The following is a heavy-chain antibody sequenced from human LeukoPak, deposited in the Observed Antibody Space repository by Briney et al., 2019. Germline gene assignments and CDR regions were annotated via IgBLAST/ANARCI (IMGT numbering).Heavy chain of an antibody. Sequence: PGGSLRLSCAASGFTFSSYDMHWVRQATGKGLEWVSAIGTAGDPYYPGSVKGRFTISRENAKNSLYLQMNSLRAGDTAVYYCARGGGYSYGNLDYYYGMDVWGKGTTVTVSS. V-gene: IGHV3-13*05. CDR2: IGTAGDP. J-gene: IGHJ6*04. CDR3: ARGGGYSYGNLDYYYGMDV. CDR1: GFTFSSYD. D-gene: IGHD5-18*01.